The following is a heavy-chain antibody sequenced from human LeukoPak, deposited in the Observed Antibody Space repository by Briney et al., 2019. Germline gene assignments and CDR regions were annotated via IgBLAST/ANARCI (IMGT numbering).Heavy chain of an antibody. V-gene: IGHV3-13*01. CDR1: GFTFSSYD. CDR2: IGTAGDT. D-gene: IGHD3-10*01. Sequence: GGSLRLSCAASGFTFSSYDMHWVRQATGKGLEWVSAIGTAGDTYYPGSVKGRFTISRENAKNSLYLQMNSLRAGDTAVYYCARGKYYYGSGTAFDIWGQGTMVTVSS. J-gene: IGHJ3*02. CDR3: ARGKYYYGSGTAFDI.